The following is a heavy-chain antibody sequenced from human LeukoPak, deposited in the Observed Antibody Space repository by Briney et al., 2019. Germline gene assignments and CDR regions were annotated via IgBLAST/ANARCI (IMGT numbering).Heavy chain of an antibody. CDR1: GYTFTNYY. D-gene: IGHD3-22*01. CDR2: INPNSGVT. J-gene: IGHJ4*02. V-gene: IGHV1-2*02. Sequence: ASVKVSCKASGYTFTNYYMHWVRQAPGQGLEWMGWINPNSGVTNYAQKFQGRVTMTRDTSISTAYMELSRLRSDDTAVFYCARTDVGYYDSSGYYDYWGQGTLVTVSS. CDR3: ARTDVGYYDSSGYYDY.